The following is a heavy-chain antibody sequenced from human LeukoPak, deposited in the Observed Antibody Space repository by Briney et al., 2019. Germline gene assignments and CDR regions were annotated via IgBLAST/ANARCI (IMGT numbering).Heavy chain of an antibody. CDR3: ARDNGYGDLDY. J-gene: IGHJ4*02. D-gene: IGHD4-17*01. CDR2: INPNSGGT. Sequence: ASVKVSCKASGYTFATYDINWLRQATGQGLEWMGRINPNSGGTNYARKFQGRVTMTRDTSISTAYMELSRLRSDDTAVYYCARDNGYGDLDYWGQGTLVTVSS. CDR1: GYTFATYD. V-gene: IGHV1-2*06.